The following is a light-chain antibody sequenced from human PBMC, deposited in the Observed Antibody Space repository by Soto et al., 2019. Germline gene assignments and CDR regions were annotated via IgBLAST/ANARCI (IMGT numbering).Light chain of an antibody. CDR1: SSDVGAYDY. CDR2: EVT. V-gene: IGLV2-8*01. Sequence: QSALTQPPSAAGSPGQSVIISCTGTSSDVGAYDYVSWYQQHPGKAPKLMIYEVTKRPSGVPARFSGSKSGNTASLTVSGLQAEDEADYYCSSYAGSTNLGVFGGGTKLTVL. CDR3: SSYAGSTNLGV. J-gene: IGLJ2*01.